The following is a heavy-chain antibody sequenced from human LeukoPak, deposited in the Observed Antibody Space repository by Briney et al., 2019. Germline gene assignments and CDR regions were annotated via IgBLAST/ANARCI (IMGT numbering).Heavy chain of an antibody. V-gene: IGHV4-59*08. D-gene: IGHD1-26*01. CDR3: ARKIRWRGVDAFDI. CDR1: GGSISSYY. Sequence: SETLSLTRTVSGGSISSYYWSWIRQPPGKGLEWIGYIYYSGSTNYNPSLKSRVTISVDTSKNQFSLKLSSVTAADTAVYYCARKIRWRGVDAFDIWGQGTMVTVSS. CDR2: IYYSGST. J-gene: IGHJ3*02.